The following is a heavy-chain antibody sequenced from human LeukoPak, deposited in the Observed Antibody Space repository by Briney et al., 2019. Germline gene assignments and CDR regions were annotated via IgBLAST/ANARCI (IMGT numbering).Heavy chain of an antibody. Sequence: PGGSLRLSCAASGFTFSSYDMHWVRQATGKGLEWVSAIGTAGDTYYPGSVKGRFTISRENAKNSLYPQMNSLRAGDTAVYYCARAPSAAGTLFIDYWGQGTLVTVSS. J-gene: IGHJ4*02. D-gene: IGHD6-13*01. CDR1: GFTFSSYD. CDR2: IGTAGDT. V-gene: IGHV3-13*01. CDR3: ARAPSAAGTLFIDY.